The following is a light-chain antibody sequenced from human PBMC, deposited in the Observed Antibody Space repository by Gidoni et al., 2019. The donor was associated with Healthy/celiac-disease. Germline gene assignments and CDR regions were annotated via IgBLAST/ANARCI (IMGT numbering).Light chain of an antibody. CDR2: DAS. CDR3: QQRSNWPPT. CDR1: QSVSSY. V-gene: IGKV3-11*01. Sequence: EIVLTQSPATLSLSPGERATLSCSASQSVSSYFAWYQQNPGQAPRLLIYDASNRATGIPARFSGSGSGTDFTLTISSLEPEDFAVYYCQQRSNWPPTFGPGTKVDIK. J-gene: IGKJ3*01.